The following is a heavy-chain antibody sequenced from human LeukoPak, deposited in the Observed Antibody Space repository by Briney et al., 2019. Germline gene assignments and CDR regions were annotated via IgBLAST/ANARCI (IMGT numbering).Heavy chain of an antibody. CDR3: ASPQRGSGSYYSDY. Sequence: ASVKVSCKASGYTFTGYYMHWVRQAPGQGLEWMGWINPNSGGTNYAQKFQGRVTMSRDASITTAYMELRGLRSDDTAVYYCASPQRGSGSYYSDYWGQGTLITVSS. V-gene: IGHV1-2*02. J-gene: IGHJ4*02. D-gene: IGHD3-10*01. CDR1: GYTFTGYY. CDR2: INPNSGGT.